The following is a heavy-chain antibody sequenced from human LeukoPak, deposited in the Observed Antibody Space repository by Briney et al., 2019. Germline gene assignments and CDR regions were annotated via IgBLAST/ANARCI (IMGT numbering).Heavy chain of an antibody. CDR1: GGSISSHY. D-gene: IGHD6-19*01. CDR3: ARVSSGWYIFDY. Sequence: SETLSLTCTVSGGSISSHYWSWIRQPPGKRLEWIGYIYYSGSTNYNPSLKSRVTISVDTSKNQFSLKLSSVTAADTAVYYCARVSSGWYIFDYWGQGTLVTVSS. V-gene: IGHV4-59*11. J-gene: IGHJ4*02. CDR2: IYYSGST.